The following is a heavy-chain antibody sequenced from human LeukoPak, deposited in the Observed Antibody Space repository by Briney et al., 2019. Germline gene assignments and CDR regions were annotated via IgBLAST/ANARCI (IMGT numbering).Heavy chain of an antibody. J-gene: IGHJ5*02. CDR1: GFTFSSYS. Sequence: GGSLSLSCAASGFTFSSYSMHWVRQAPGKGLEWVAFIRYDGSNKYYADSVKVRFTISTDNSKNTPYLQLTRMRADGTAINYGAKDGQEGLVPGWFDPWGQGTLVTVSS. CDR3: AKDGQEGLVPGWFDP. V-gene: IGHV3-30*02. D-gene: IGHD6-19*01. CDR2: IRYDGSNK.